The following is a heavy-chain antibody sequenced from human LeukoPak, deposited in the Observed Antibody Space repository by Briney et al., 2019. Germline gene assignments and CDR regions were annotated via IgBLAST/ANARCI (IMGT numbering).Heavy chain of an antibody. CDR2: IYHSGST. CDR3: ARQTYYYDSSGYYPHDAFDI. J-gene: IGHJ3*02. V-gene: IGHV4-38-2*01. Sequence: SETLSLXCAVSGYSSSSGYYWGWIQQPPGKGLEWIGSIYHSGSTYYNPSLKSRVTISVDTSKNQFSLKLSSVTAADTAVYYCARQTYYYDSSGYYPHDAFDIWGQGTMVTVSS. D-gene: IGHD3-22*01. CDR1: GYSSSSGYY.